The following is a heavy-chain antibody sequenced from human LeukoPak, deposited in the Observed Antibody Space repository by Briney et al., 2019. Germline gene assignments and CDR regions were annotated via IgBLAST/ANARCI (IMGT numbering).Heavy chain of an antibody. D-gene: IGHD5-12*01. CDR3: ARAVSTIVATKDAFDI. J-gene: IGHJ3*02. CDR1: GGTFSSYA. CDR2: IIPILGIA. Sequence: SVKVSCKASGGTFSSYAISWVRQAPGQGLEWMGRIIPILGIANYAQKFQGRVTITADKSMSTAYMELSSLRSEDTAVYYCARAVSTIVATKDAFDIWGQGTMVTVSS. V-gene: IGHV1-69*04.